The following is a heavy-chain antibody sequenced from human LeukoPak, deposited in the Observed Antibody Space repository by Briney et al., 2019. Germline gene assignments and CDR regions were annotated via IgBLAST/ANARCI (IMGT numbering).Heavy chain of an antibody. CDR3: ARDQEGFDY. V-gene: IGHV1-46*01. CDR2: IYPRDGST. J-gene: IGHJ4*02. Sequence: ASVKVSCKASGYTFTSNYIHWVRQAPGQGLEWMGMIYPRDGSTSYAQKFQGRVTVTRDASTSTVHMELSGLRSEDTAVYYCARDQEGFDYWGQGTLVTISS. CDR1: GYTFTSNY.